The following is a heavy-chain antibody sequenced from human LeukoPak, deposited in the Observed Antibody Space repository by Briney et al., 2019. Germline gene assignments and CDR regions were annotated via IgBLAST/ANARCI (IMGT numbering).Heavy chain of an antibody. CDR1: GFTFSTYN. J-gene: IGHJ4*02. CDR3: ARLHYYDSRGYFNDDY. Sequence: GGSLRLSCAASGFTFSTYNMNWVRQVPGKGLEWASSITSSSSYTFYADSVKGRFTISRDNARNSLYLQMNSLRAEDTAIYYCARLHYYDSRGYFNDDYWGQGTLVTVSS. D-gene: IGHD3-22*01. CDR2: ITSSSSYT. V-gene: IGHV3-21*01.